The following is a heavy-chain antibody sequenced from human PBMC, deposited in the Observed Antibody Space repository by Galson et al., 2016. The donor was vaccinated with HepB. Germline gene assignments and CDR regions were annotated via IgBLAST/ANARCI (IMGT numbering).Heavy chain of an antibody. D-gene: IGHD3-9*01. V-gene: IGHV3-7*03. CDR2: IKYEETEM. CDR3: ARLFDCMTIFDY. J-gene: IGHJ4*02. CDR1: GFTVSSTY. Sequence: SLRLSCAASGFTVSSTYMTWVRQAPGKGLDWVASIKYEETEMRYADSVRGRFTVSRDNARGSLYLHMSSLRVEDTAVYYCARLFDCMTIFDYWGQGTLVTVSS.